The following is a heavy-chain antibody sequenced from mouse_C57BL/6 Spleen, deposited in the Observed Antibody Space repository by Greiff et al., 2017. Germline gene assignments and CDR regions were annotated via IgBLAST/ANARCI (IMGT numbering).Heavy chain of an antibody. D-gene: IGHD2-5*01. V-gene: IGHV6-3*01. CDR1: GFTFSNYW. Sequence: EVKVEESGGGLVQPGGSMKLSCVASGFTFSNYWMNWVRQSPEKGLEWVAQIRLKSDNYATHYAESVKGRFTISRDDSKSSVYLQMNNLRAEDTGIYYCTAAYYSNYEDFDYWGQGTTLTVSS. J-gene: IGHJ2*01. CDR3: TAAYYSNYEDFDY. CDR2: IRLKSDNYAT.